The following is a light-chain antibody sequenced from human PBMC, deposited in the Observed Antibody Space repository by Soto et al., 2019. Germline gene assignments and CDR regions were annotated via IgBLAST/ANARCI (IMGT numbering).Light chain of an antibody. V-gene: IGKV1-27*01. Sequence: DIQMTQSPSSLSTSVGDRVTITCRASQDIINYLAWYQQKPGKVPKLLISAASTLQSGVPSRFSGSGFGTDFTLTINSLQPEDVATYYCQKYDYVPYTFGQGTKLEIK. CDR3: QKYDYVPYT. CDR1: QDIINY. CDR2: AAS. J-gene: IGKJ2*01.